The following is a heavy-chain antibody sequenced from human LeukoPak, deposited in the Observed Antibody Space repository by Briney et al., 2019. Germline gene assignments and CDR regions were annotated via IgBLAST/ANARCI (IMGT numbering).Heavy chain of an antibody. Sequence: GGSLRLSCAASGFTFSDYYMSWIRQAPGKGLEWVSYISSSGSTIYYADSVKGRFTISRDNAKNSLYLQMNSLRAEDTAVYYCTTGTPTYYDYVFDYWGQGTLVTVSS. CDR1: GFTFSDYY. V-gene: IGHV3-11*01. J-gene: IGHJ4*02. CDR2: ISSSGSTI. D-gene: IGHD3-16*01. CDR3: TTGTPTYYDYVFDY.